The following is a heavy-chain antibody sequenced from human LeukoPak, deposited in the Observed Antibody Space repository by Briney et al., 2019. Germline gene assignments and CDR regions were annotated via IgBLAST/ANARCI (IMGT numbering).Heavy chain of an antibody. Sequence: ASVKVSCKASGYTLTSYYMHWVRQAPGQGLEWMGIINPSGGSTSYAQKFQGRVTMTRDTSTSTVYMELSSLRSADTAVYYCARSVGATTWIDYWGQGTLVTVSS. D-gene: IGHD1-26*01. V-gene: IGHV1-46*01. CDR2: INPSGGST. CDR1: GYTLTSYY. J-gene: IGHJ4*02. CDR3: ARSVGATTWIDY.